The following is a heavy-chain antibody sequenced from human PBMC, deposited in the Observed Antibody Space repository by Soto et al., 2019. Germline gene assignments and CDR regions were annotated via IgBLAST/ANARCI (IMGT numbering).Heavy chain of an antibody. CDR1: GGSISSYY. CDR3: ARAGLYAMYSSGWPLMDV. CDR2: IYYSGST. V-gene: IGHV4-59*01. Sequence: LSLTCTVSGGSISSYYWSWIRQPPGKGLEWIGYIYYSGSTNYNPSLKSRVTISVDTSKNQFSLKLSSVTTADTAVYYCARAGLYAMYSSGWPLMDVWGQGTTVTVSS. J-gene: IGHJ6*02. D-gene: IGHD6-19*01.